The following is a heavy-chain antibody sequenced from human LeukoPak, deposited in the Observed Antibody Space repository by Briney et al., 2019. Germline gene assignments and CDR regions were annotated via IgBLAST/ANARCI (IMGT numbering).Heavy chain of an antibody. CDR1: GFTFDDYT. Sequence: GGSLRLSCAASGFTFDDYTMHWVRQAPGKGLEWVSLISWDGGSTYYADSVKGRFTVSRDNSKNTLWLQMNILRVEDTAVYYCAREVSAQAIHGFDPWGQGTLVTVSS. V-gene: IGHV3-43*01. CDR2: ISWDGGST. CDR3: AREVSAQAIHGFDP. J-gene: IGHJ5*02. D-gene: IGHD2-21*01.